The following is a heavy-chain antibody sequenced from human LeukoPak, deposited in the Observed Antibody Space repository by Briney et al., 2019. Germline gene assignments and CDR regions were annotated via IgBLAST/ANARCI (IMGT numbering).Heavy chain of an antibody. CDR3: AKCARVDWLPIDH. CDR1: GFTFSSYV. Sequence: GGSLRVSCAASGFTFSSYVMSWVRQAPGKGLEWVSAISGSGGSTYYADSVKGRFTISRDNSKNTLYLQMNSLRAEDTAVYYCAKCARVDWLPIDHWGQGTLVTGSS. J-gene: IGHJ4*02. V-gene: IGHV3-23*01. CDR2: ISGSGGST. D-gene: IGHD3-9*01.